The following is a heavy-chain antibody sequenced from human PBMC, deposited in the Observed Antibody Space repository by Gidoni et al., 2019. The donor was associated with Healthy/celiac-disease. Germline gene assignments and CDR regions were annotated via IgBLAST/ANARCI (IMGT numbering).Heavy chain of an antibody. V-gene: IGHV3-72*01. CDR2: IRNRTKSYLT. D-gene: IGHD3-10*01. Sequence: VQLVDSGGGLVQPGGSLRLSCAASGFIFSDHYMNWVRQAPGKGLEWVVRIRNRTKSYLTEYAASVEGRFTISRDDSTSSLYLQMNSLKIEDTAVYYCTREVSGPFDSWGQGTLVTVSS. CDR3: TREVSGPFDS. J-gene: IGHJ4*02. CDR1: GFIFSDHY.